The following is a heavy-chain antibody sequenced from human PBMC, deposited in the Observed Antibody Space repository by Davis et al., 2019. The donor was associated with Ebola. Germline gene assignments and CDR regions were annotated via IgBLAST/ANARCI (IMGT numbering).Heavy chain of an antibody. D-gene: IGHD4-17*01. J-gene: IGHJ5*01. CDR3: ARDRFGDYAIDS. CDR1: GFTFSSYA. Sequence: GGSLRLSCAASGFTFSSYAMNWVRQAPGKGLEWVSYISSSGSTIYYADSVKGRFTISRDNAKNALFLQMNSLRDEDTAIYYCARDRFGDYAIDSWGQGTLVTVSS. CDR2: ISSSGSTI. V-gene: IGHV3-48*02.